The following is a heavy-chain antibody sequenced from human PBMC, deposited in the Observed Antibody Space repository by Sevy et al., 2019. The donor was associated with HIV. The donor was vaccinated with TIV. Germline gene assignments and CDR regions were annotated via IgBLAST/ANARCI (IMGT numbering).Heavy chain of an antibody. J-gene: IGHJ5*02. CDR2: IKQDGSAA. CDR3: ARDKEVGASILDA. D-gene: IGHD1-26*01. CDR1: GFNFRNFW. V-gene: IGHV3-7*03. Sequence: GGSLRLSCVASGFNFRNFWMSWVRQAPGKGLECVADIKQDGSAAYYVDSVKGRFTISRDNAKNSLYLQMNSLRDEDTAMYFCARDKEVGASILDAWGQGTPVTVSS.